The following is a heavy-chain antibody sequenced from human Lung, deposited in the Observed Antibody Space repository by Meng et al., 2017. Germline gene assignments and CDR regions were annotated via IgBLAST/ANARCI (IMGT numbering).Heavy chain of an antibody. J-gene: IGHJ4*02. CDR3: ARGPTTMAHDFDY. CDR1: GGSSSDYY. Sequence: QAQLSQGRVGLLQPSGSLSLTCVVSGGSSSDYYWTWSLQPPGKALEWIWEINHSGSTNYNPSLESRATISVDTSQNNLSLKLSSVTAADSAVYYCARGPTTMAHDFDYWGQGTLVTVFS. CDR2: INHSGST. V-gene: IGHV4-34*02. D-gene: IGHD4-11*01.